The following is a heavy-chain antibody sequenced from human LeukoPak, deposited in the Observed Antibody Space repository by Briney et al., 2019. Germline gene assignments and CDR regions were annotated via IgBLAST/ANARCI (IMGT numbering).Heavy chain of an antibody. Sequence: GGSLRLTCAPSGFTFSDYYVSWIGQAPGEGRERVPYISSSSSTIYYADSVKGRFTISRDNAKTSLYLQMNSLRAEDTAVYDCARGSTVKGAPVQSHWGQGTLVTVSS. D-gene: IGHD4-11*01. CDR2: ISSSSSTI. CDR1: GFTFSDYY. CDR3: ARGSTVKGAPVQSH. J-gene: IGHJ4*02. V-gene: IGHV3-11*04.